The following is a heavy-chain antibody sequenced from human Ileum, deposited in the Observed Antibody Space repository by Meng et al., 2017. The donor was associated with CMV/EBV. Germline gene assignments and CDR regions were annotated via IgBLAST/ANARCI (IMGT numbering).Heavy chain of an antibody. CDR2: IHPSGGVT. CDR3: ASDFSGSAPSGFDY. CDR1: GYTFTKYY. V-gene: IGHV1-46*01. J-gene: IGHJ4*02. D-gene: IGHD3-10*01. Sequence: QVPLVQSGAEVKKPGASVKLSCKASGYTFTKYYMHWVRQAPGQGLEWMGIIHPSGGVTTYAQKFQGRVTMTSDTSTTTVYMELSSLTSEDTAVYYCASDFSGSAPSGFDYWGQGTLVTVSS.